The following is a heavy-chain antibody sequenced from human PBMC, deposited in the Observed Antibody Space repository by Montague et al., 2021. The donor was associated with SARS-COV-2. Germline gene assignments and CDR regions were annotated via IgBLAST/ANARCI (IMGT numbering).Heavy chain of an antibody. Sequence: TLSLTCTVSGGSINSGGYYWTWIRQHPVRGLEWIGYVYHTGNTHYSPSLESRLTISVGTSKNQFSLKLTSVTAADTAIYYCARLNYWAPFDFWGQGALVTVSS. V-gene: IGHV4-31*03. CDR3: ARLNYWAPFDF. D-gene: IGHD1-7*01. CDR1: GGSINSGGYY. CDR2: VYHTGNT. J-gene: IGHJ4*02.